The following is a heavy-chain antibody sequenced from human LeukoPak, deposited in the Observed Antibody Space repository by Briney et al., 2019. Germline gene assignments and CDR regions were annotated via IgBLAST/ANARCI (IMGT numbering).Heavy chain of an antibody. CDR2: IIPIFGTA. CDR1: GGTFSSYA. J-gene: IGHJ6*02. CDR3: ATSRSDDFWSGYTYYYGMDV. Sequence: GASVKVSCKASGGTFSSYAISWVRQAPGQGLEWMGGIIPIFGTANYAQKFQGRVTMTEDTSTDTAYMELSSLRSEDTAVYYCATSRSDDFWSGYTYYYGMDVWGQGTTVTVSS. V-gene: IGHV1-69*06. D-gene: IGHD3-3*01.